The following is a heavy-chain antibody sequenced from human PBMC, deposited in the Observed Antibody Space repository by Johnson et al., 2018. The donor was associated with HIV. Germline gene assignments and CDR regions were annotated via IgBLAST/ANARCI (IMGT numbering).Heavy chain of an antibody. V-gene: IGHV3-23*04. D-gene: IGHD6-13*01. CDR2: ISGSGGST. CDR3: ARGGWRGIATPDAFDI. CDR1: GFTFSSYA. J-gene: IGHJ3*02. Sequence: VQLVESGGGLIQPGGSLRLSCAASGFTFSSYAMSWVRQAPGKGLAWVSGISGSGGSTYYADSVRGRVTITRDNSKNSLYLQMNSLRAEDTAVYYCARGGWRGIATPDAFDIWGQGTMVTVSS.